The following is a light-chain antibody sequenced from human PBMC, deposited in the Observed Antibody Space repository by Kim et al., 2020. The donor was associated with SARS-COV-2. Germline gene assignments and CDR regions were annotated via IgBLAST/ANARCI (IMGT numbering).Light chain of an antibody. V-gene: IGKV1-27*01. J-gene: IGKJ1*01. CDR1: QDISNY. CDR3: QKCDSAPWT. Sequence: ATVGDRVTIPFRASQDISNYLAWFQLKPGKAPQLLIYAASALHPGVPSRFSGSGSGTDFTLTVTSLQPEDVATYYCQKCDSAPWTFGQGTKVDIK. CDR2: AAS.